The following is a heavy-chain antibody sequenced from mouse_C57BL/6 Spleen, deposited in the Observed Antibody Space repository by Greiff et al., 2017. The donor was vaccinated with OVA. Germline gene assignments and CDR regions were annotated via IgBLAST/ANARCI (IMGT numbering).Heavy chain of an antibody. CDR2: ISSGSSTI. D-gene: IGHD2-2*01. J-gene: IGHJ2*01. CDR3: ARNGYDGVDY. V-gene: IGHV5-17*01. CDR1: GFTFSDYG. Sequence: EVKLQESGGGLVKPGGSLKLSCAASGFTFSDYGMHWVRQAPEKGLEWVAYISSGSSTIYYADTVKGRFTISRDNAKNTLFLQMTSLRSEDTAMYYCARNGYDGVDYWGQGTTLTVSS.